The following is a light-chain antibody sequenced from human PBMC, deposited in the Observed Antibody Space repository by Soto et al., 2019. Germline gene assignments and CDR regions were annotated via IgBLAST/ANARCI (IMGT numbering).Light chain of an antibody. J-gene: IGLJ2*01. Sequence: QSVLTQPTSASGTPGQRVTISCSGSSHNIGGNTVKWYQQVPGTAPKLLIHGDTLRPSGVPDRFSGSKSGTSASLAISGLQSEDEAEYYCATWDYSLNGVVFGGGTKVTVL. CDR3: ATWDYSLNGVV. CDR2: GDT. CDR1: SHNIGGNT. V-gene: IGLV1-44*01.